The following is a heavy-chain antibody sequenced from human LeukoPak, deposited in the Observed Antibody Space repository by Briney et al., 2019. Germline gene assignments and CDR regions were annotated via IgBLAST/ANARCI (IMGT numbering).Heavy chain of an antibody. CDR1: GFTFDDYA. CDR3: AKSGPYCSSTSCNYFDY. CDR2: INWNSGSI. J-gene: IGHJ4*02. Sequence: GRSLRLSCAASGFTFDDYAMHWVRQAPGKGLEWVSGINWNSGSIGYADSVKGRFTISRDNAKNSLYLQMNSLRAEDTAVYYCAKSGPYCSSTSCNYFDYWGQGTLVTVSS. V-gene: IGHV3-9*01. D-gene: IGHD2-2*01.